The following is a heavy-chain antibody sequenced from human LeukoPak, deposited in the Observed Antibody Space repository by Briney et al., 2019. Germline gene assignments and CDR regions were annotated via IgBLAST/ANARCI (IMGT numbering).Heavy chain of an antibody. CDR2: ISSSGSTI. J-gene: IGHJ4*02. CDR1: GFTFSSYE. Sequence: GGSLRLSCAASGFTFSSYEMNWVRQAPGKGLEWVSYISSSGSTIYYADSVKGRFTISRDNSKNSLYLKMNSLRTEDTALYYCAKDRRYSYGQLDYWGQGTLVTVSS. V-gene: IGHV3-48*03. D-gene: IGHD5-18*01. CDR3: AKDRRYSYGQLDY.